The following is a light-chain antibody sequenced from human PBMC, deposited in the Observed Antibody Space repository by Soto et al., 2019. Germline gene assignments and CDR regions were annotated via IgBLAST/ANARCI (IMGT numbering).Light chain of an antibody. V-gene: IGKV3-20*01. J-gene: IGKJ1*01. CDR1: QSVSSSY. CDR3: QQYGSSPLT. CDR2: GAS. Sequence: EIVLTQSPGTLSLSPGERATLSCRASQSVSSSYLAWYQQKPGQAPRLLIYGASSRATGIPDRFSGSGSGTDLTLTISRLEPEDFAVYYCQQYGSSPLTFGQGTKVEI.